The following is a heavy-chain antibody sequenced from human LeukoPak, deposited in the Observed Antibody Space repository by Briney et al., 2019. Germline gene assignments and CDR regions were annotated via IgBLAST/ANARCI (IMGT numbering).Heavy chain of an antibody. Sequence: GGSLRLSCAASGFTFSSYSMNWVRQAPGKGLEWVSSISSSSSYIYYADSVKGRFTISRDNAKNSPYLQMNSLRAEDTAVYYCARDWGIAARRDFDYWGQGTLVTVSS. V-gene: IGHV3-21*01. CDR3: ARDWGIAARRDFDY. J-gene: IGHJ4*02. CDR1: GFTFSSYS. CDR2: ISSSSSYI. D-gene: IGHD6-6*01.